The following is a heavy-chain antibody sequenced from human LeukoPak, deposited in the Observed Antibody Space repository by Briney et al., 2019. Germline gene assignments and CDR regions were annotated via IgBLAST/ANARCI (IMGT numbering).Heavy chain of an antibody. CDR1: GFTFSSYA. V-gene: IGHV3-23*01. CDR2: ISGSGGST. CDR3: SKDPHIVVVPATPDDWFDP. Sequence: GGSLRLSCAASGFTFSSYAMSWVRQAPGKGLEWVSAISGSGGSTYYADSVKGRFTISRDNSKNTPYLQMNSLRAEDTAVYYFSKDPHIVVVPATPDDWFDPWGQGTLVTVSS. D-gene: IGHD2-2*01. J-gene: IGHJ5*02.